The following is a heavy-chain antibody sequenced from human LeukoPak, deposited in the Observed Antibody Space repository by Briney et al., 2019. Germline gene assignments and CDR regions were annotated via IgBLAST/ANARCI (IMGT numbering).Heavy chain of an antibody. CDR3: ARDRSTPEMATTLSLAFDI. CDR2: IIPIFGTA. CDR1: GGTFSSYA. Sequence: SVKVSCKASGGTFSSYAISWVRQAPGQGLEWMGGIIPIFGTANYAQKFQGRVTITTDESTSTAYMELSSLRSEDAAVCYCARDRSTPEMATTLSLAFDIWGQGTMVTVSS. D-gene: IGHD5-24*01. V-gene: IGHV1-69*05. J-gene: IGHJ3*02.